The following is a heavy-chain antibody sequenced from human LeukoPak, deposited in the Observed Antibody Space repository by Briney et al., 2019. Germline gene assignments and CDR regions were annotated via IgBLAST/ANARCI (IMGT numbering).Heavy chain of an antibody. CDR1: GGSISSSSYY. Sequence: SETLSLTCTVSGGSISSSSYYWGWIRQPPGKGLEWIGSIYYSGSTYYNPSLKSRVAISVDTSKNQFSLKLSSVTAADTAVYYCARVLEWELLCWFDPWGQGTLVTVSS. J-gene: IGHJ5*02. CDR2: IYYSGST. CDR3: ARVLEWELLCWFDP. D-gene: IGHD1-26*01. V-gene: IGHV4-39*07.